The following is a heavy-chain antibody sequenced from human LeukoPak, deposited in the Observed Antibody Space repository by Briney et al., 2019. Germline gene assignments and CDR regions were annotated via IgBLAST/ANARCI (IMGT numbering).Heavy chain of an antibody. V-gene: IGHV1-8*02. CDR2: MNPNSGNT. D-gene: IGHD6-13*01. J-gene: IGHJ6*02. CDR1: GYTFTSYD. CDR3: ARAIAAAGTHPDHYYYYGMDV. Sequence: ASVKVSCKASGYTFTSYDINWVRQATGQGLEWMGWMNPNSGNTGCAQKFQGRVTMTRNTSISTAYMELSSLRSEDTAVYYCARAIAAAGTHPDHYYYYGMDVWGQGTTVTVSS.